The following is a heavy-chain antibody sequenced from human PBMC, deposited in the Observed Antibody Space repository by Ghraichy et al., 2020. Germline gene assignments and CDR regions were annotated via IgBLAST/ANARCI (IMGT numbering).Heavy chain of an antibody. V-gene: IGHV4-61*01. J-gene: IGHJ4*02. CDR1: GGSVSSGSYY. CDR3: AREYYYDSSGYYYNH. CDR2: IYYSGST. Sequence: SETLSLTCTVSGGSVSSGSYYWSWIRQPPGKGLEWIGYIYYSGSTNYNPSLKSRVTISVDTSKNQFSLKLSSVTAADTAVYYCAREYYYDSSGYYYNHWGQGTLVTVSS. D-gene: IGHD3-22*01.